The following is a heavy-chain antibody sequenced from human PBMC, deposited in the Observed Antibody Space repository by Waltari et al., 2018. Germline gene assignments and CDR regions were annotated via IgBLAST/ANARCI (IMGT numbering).Heavy chain of an antibody. D-gene: IGHD2-15*01. CDR3: ARKGDSCGAFDI. J-gene: IGHJ3*02. CDR2: INPNSGGT. CDR1: GYTFTGYY. Sequence: QVQLVQSGAEVKKPGASVKVSCKASGYTFTGYYMHWVRQAPGQGLEWMGRINPNSGGTNYAQKFQGRVTITTDESTSTAYMELSSLRSEDTAVYYCARKGDSCGAFDIWGQGTMVTVSS. V-gene: IGHV1-2*06.